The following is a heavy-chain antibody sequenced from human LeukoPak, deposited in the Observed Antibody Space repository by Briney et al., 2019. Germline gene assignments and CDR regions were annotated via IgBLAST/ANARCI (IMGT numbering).Heavy chain of an antibody. D-gene: IGHD6-6*01. J-gene: IGHJ5*01. Sequence: HTGGSLRLSCAASAFTFSSYGMHWVRQAPGKGLEWVAYIQYDRTNEQYAHSVKGRFRISRDNSNNILYLQMNSLRTEDTAVYYCTRDPRHFDSCGQGTLVTVSS. CDR3: TRDPRHFDS. CDR2: IQYDRTNE. CDR1: AFTFSSYG. V-gene: IGHV3-30*02.